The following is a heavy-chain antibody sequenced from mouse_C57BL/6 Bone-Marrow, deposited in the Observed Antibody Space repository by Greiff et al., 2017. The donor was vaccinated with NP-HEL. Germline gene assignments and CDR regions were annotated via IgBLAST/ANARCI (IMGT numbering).Heavy chain of an antibody. CDR1: GYTFTSYW. J-gene: IGHJ3*01. Sequence: QVQLQQPGAELVRPGSSVKLSCKASGYTFTSYWMDWVKQRPGQGLEWIGNIYPSDSETHYNQKFKDKATLTVDKSSSTAYMQLSSLTSEDSAVYYCARGELDSSGYGWFAYWGQGTLVTVSA. CDR2: IYPSDSET. D-gene: IGHD3-2*02. CDR3: ARGELDSSGYGWFAY. V-gene: IGHV1-61*01.